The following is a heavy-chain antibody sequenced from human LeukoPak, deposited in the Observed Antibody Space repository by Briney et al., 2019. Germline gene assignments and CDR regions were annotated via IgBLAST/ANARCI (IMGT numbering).Heavy chain of an antibody. CDR1: GFTFSSYW. D-gene: IGHD3-10*01. Sequence: GGSLRLSCAASGFTFSSYWMHWVRQAPGKGLVWVSRINSDGSSTSYADSVKGRFTISRDNAKNTLYLQMNSLRAEDTAVYYCARVGHYGSGLRRSIYYMDVRGKGTTVTISS. CDR3: ARVGHYGSGLRRSIYYMDV. J-gene: IGHJ6*03. V-gene: IGHV3-74*01. CDR2: INSDGSST.